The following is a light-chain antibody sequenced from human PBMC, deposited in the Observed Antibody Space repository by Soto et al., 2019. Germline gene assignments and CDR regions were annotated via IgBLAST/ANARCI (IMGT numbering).Light chain of an antibody. CDR2: DAS. CDR3: QQYDNWRT. J-gene: IGKJ1*01. V-gene: IGKV3-15*01. CDR1: QSVRSN. Sequence: EIVMTQSPATLSVSPGERATLSCRASQSVRSNLAWYQQKPGQAPRLLIYDASTRATGIPARISGSGSGTEVTLTISSLQSEDVAVYYCQQYDNWRTFGQGTKVEIK.